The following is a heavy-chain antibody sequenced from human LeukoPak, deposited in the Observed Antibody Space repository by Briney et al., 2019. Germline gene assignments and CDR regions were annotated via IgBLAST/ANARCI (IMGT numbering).Heavy chain of an antibody. J-gene: IGHJ4*02. D-gene: IGHD6-13*01. Sequence: GGSLRLSCAASGFTFSSYSMNWVRQAPGKGLEWVSSISSSSSYIYYADSVKGRFTISRDNAKNSQYLQMNSLRAEDTAVYYCARALGSYSSSWYFFDYWGQGTLVTVSS. CDR3: ARALGSYSSSWYFFDY. CDR1: GFTFSSYS. CDR2: ISSSSSYI. V-gene: IGHV3-21*01.